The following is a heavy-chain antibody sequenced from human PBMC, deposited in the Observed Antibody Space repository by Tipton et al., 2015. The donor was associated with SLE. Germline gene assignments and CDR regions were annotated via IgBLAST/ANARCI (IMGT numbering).Heavy chain of an antibody. Sequence: RSLRLSCAASGFNFSNYDMYWVRQATGKGLEWVAVMWHHGNEKDHSESLKGRFVISGDNSKNTVYLQMNTLRGEDTAVYYCAKEGILWFGDIKSHYYGMDVWGQGPTVTVS. CDR1: GFNFSNYD. CDR3: AKEGILWFGDIKSHYYGMDV. V-gene: IGHV3-33*06. D-gene: IGHD3-10*01. J-gene: IGHJ6*02. CDR2: MWHHGNEK.